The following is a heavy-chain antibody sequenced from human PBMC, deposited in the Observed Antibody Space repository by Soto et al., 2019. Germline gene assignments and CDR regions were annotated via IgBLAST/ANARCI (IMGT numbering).Heavy chain of an antibody. CDR1: GFTFSSYA. V-gene: IGHV3-23*01. Sequence: GGSLRLSCAASGFTFSSYAMSWVRQAPGKGLEWVSAISGSGGSTYYADSVKGRFTISRDNSKNTLYLQMNSLRVEDTAVYYCAKAIRGAVASPTAWGQGTLVTVSS. D-gene: IGHD6-19*01. CDR2: ISGSGGST. J-gene: IGHJ5*02. CDR3: AKAIRGAVASPTA.